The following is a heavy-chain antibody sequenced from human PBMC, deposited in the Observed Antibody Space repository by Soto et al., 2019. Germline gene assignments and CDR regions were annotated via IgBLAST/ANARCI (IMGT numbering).Heavy chain of an antibody. Sequence: GESLKISCKASGYNFTTQWIGWVRQMPGKGLEWMGIIYPGDSDTRYSPSFQGRVTISADQSITAAYLQWNTLKASDTAIYYCSRPPHRWRDAFYIWGQGTMVTVSS. J-gene: IGHJ3*02. CDR2: IYPGDSDT. CDR1: GYNFTTQW. V-gene: IGHV5-51*01. CDR3: SRPPHRWRDAFYI.